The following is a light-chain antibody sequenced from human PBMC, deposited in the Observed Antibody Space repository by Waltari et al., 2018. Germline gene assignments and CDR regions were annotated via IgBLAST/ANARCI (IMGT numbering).Light chain of an antibody. Sequence: DIQMTQSPSTLSASVGDRVTITCRASESISNLLDWYQQKPGKAPKFLIYKVSRLEGGVPSRFSGSGSVTEVSLTINSLQPDDFATYFCQQYNSYPLTFGGGTKVEIK. V-gene: IGKV1-5*03. CDR3: QQYNSYPLT. J-gene: IGKJ4*01. CDR1: ESISNL. CDR2: KVS.